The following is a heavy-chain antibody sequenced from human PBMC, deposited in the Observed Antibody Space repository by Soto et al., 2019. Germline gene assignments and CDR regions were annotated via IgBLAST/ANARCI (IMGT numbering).Heavy chain of an antibody. V-gene: IGHV4-39*01. Sequence: QLQLQESGPGLVKPSETLSLTCTVSGGSISSSSYYWGWIRQPPGKGLEWIGSIYYSGRTYYNPSLKSRVTISVDTSKNQFSLKLSSVTAADTAVYYCARQRRYYDSSGYFGDWGQGNLVTVSS. CDR1: GGSISSSSYY. J-gene: IGHJ4*02. CDR3: ARQRRYYDSSGYFGD. D-gene: IGHD3-22*01. CDR2: IYYSGRT.